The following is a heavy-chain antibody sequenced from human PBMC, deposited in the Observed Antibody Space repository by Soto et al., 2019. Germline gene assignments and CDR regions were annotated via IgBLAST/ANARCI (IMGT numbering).Heavy chain of an antibody. CDR3: ARAPYYDFWSGYYSYYYGMDV. CDR1: GFTVSSNY. Sequence: PGGSLRLSCAASGFTVSSNYMSWVRQAPGKGLEWVSVIYSGGSTYYADSVKGRFTISRDNSKNTLYLQMNSLRAEDTAVYYCARAPYYDFWSGYYSYYYGMDVWGQGTTVTV. V-gene: IGHV3-66*01. J-gene: IGHJ6*02. CDR2: IYSGGST. D-gene: IGHD3-3*01.